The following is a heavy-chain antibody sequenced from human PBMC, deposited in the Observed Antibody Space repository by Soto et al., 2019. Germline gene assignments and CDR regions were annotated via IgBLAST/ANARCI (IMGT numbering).Heavy chain of an antibody. CDR1: GFTFDSYA. CDR3: AKGRSGGWFRGAEYFLH. Sequence: PGGSLRLSCAASGFTFDSYAMRWVRQAPGKGLEWVSAISDSGRSTYYADSVKGRFTISRDNSKNTLYLQMNSLGADDTAVYYCAKGRSGGWFRGAEYFLHRAQRTPVTVSS. D-gene: IGHD6-19*01. V-gene: IGHV3-23*01. J-gene: IGHJ1*01. CDR2: ISDSGRST.